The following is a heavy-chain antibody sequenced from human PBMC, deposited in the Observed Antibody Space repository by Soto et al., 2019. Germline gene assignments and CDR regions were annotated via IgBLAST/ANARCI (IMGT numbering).Heavy chain of an antibody. Sequence: QVQLVQSGAESRKPGASVNISCLASGYTFTSRTLHWLRQTPGHRLEGMGWVYPENDQTKDSQKFQRRVAMTSDRSANIVYMQLTGLTSEDTAVYYCARGSIIGPYHFENWGQGTLVNASA. CDR2: VYPENDQT. V-gene: IGHV1-3*01. J-gene: IGHJ4*02. CDR3: ARGSIIGPYHFEN. CDR1: GYTFTSRT. D-gene: IGHD3-10*01.